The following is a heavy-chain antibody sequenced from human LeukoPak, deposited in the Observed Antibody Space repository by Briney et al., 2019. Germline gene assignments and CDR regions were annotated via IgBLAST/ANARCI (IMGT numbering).Heavy chain of an antibody. CDR2: ISDSGGRT. CDR1: GITLSNYG. V-gene: IGHV3-23*01. D-gene: IGHD3-22*01. CDR3: AKRGVVIRVILVGFHKEAYYFDS. J-gene: IGHJ4*02. Sequence: GGSLRLSCAVSGITLSNYGMSWVCQAPGKGLEWVAGISDSGGRTNYADSVKGRFTISRDNSRNTLYLQMNSLRAEDTAVYFCAKRGVVIRVILVGFHKEAYYFDSWGQGTLVTVSS.